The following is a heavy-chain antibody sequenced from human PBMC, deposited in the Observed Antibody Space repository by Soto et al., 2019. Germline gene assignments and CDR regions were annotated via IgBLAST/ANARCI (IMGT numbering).Heavy chain of an antibody. CDR3: ARDTQRGYSGYFDS. V-gene: IGHV4-31*03. D-gene: IGHD5-12*01. CDR1: GGSLSSGGYY. J-gene: IGHJ4*02. Sequence: QVQLQESGPGLVKPSQTLSLSCTVSGGSLSSGGYYWSWIRQHPGKGLEWIGFIYYSGSTSYNPSLKSRVTISVDTSQNLFSLKLSSVTAADTAVYYCARDTQRGYSGYFDSWGQGTLVTVSS. CDR2: IYYSGST.